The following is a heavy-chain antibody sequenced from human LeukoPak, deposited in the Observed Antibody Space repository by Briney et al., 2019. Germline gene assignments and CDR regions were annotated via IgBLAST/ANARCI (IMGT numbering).Heavy chain of an antibody. Sequence: SETLSLTCTVSSGSISTSNYYWGWIRQPPGKGLEWIGSIYYSGSTYYNPSLKSRVTISVDTSKNQFSLKLSSVTAADTAVYYCARPGYRYGGDAFDIWGQGTMVTVSS. D-gene: IGHD4-23*01. CDR3: ARPGYRYGGDAFDI. CDR2: IYYSGST. V-gene: IGHV4-39*07. CDR1: SGSISTSNYY. J-gene: IGHJ3*02.